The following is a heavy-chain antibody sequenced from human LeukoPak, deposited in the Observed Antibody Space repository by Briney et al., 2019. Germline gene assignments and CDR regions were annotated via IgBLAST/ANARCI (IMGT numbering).Heavy chain of an antibody. V-gene: IGHV3-21*04. CDR3: ARVRITWFDP. D-gene: IGHD3-10*01. Sequence: GGSLRLSCAASGFTFSTYGMSWVRQAPGKGLEWVSSISSSSSYIYYAASVKGRFTISRDNAKNSLYLQMDRLRAEDTAVYYCARVRITWFDPWGQGTLVTVSS. J-gene: IGHJ5*02. CDR1: GFTFSTYG. CDR2: ISSSSSYI.